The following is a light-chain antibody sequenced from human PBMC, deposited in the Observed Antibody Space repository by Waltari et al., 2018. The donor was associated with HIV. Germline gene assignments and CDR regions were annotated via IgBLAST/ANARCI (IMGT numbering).Light chain of an antibody. CDR3: QQHSDWPYT. CDR1: PSVSSH. CDR2: GTS. V-gene: IGKV3-11*01. J-gene: IGKJ2*01. Sequence: EFVLTQSPATLSLSPGEGATLSCRASPSVSSHLAWYQQIPGHPPRLLIYGTSNKAPGVPARFSGSGSGTEFTLTISSLQPEDFAVYFCQQHSDWPYTFGQGTNVEIK.